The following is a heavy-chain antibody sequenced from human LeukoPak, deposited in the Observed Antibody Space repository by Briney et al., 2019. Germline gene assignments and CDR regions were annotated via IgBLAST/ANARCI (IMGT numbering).Heavy chain of an antibody. CDR3: ARASRDGYNQNFDH. J-gene: IGHJ4*02. Sequence: GESLKISCKGLGYSFISYWNAWVRQRPGKGLEWMGIIYPGGSESRYDPSFQGQVTISADSSTNTAYLQWSSLRASDTAMYYCARASRDGYNQNFDHWGQGTLVTVSS. CDR1: GYSFISYW. V-gene: IGHV5-51*01. CDR2: IYPGGSES. D-gene: IGHD5-24*01.